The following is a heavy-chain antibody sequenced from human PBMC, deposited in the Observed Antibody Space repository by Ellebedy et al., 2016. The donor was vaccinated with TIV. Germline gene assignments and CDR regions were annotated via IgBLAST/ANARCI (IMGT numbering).Heavy chain of an antibody. CDR2: LSSNGAT. CDR1: DGSISSSSYF. J-gene: IGHJ6*02. Sequence: SETLSLTCTVSDGSISSSSYFWSWIRQPAGTGLEWIGYLSSNGATIYNPSLKSRVTMSLDTSKNQFSLQLSSVTAADTAVYYCARDTEATTGGRDYNYYGMDVWGQGTTVTVSS. CDR3: ARDTEATTGGRDYNYYGMDV. V-gene: IGHV4-61*10. D-gene: IGHD4-23*01.